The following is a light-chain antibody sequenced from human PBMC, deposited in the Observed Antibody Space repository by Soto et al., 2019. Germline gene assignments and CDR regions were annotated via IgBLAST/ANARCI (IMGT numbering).Light chain of an antibody. CDR1: RSNIGSNY. CDR2: RNN. V-gene: IGLV1-47*01. CDR3: AAWDDSLSAWM. Sequence: SVLTQAPSASGTPGQRVTISCSGGRSNIGSNYIYWYQQLPGTAPKLLIYRNNQRPSGVPDRFSGSKSVTSASLAISGLRSEDEADYYCAAWDDSLSAWMFGGGTKATVL. J-gene: IGLJ3*02.